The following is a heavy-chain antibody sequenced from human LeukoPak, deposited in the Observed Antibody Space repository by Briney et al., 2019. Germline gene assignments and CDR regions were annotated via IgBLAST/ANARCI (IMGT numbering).Heavy chain of an antibody. D-gene: IGHD5-12*01. V-gene: IGHV3-20*04. CDR3: ARPGGYLHLGSYFDY. CDR1: RFIFVDYV. CDR2: RNGGST. Sequence: GGSLRLSCAASRFIFVDYVRSWVRQAQGKELQLLSRRNGGSTDYAASVKGRFTISRDNAKNSLYLQMNSLRAEATALYYCARPGGYLHLGSYFDYWGQGTLVTVSS. J-gene: IGHJ4*02.